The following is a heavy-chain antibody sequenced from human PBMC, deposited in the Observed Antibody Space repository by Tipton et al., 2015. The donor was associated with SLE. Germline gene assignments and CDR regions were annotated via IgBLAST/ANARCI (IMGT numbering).Heavy chain of an antibody. J-gene: IGHJ4*02. V-gene: IGHV4-4*07. CDR3: ARFGGCSTTSCYRWGFDY. CDR2: IYTSGST. Sequence: TLSLTCTVSGGSISSYYWSWIRQPAGKGLEWIGRIYTSGSTNYNPSLKSRVTMSVDTSKNQFSLKLSSVTAADTAVYYCARFGGCSTTSCYRWGFDYWGQGTLVTVSS. CDR1: GGSISSYY. D-gene: IGHD2-2*02.